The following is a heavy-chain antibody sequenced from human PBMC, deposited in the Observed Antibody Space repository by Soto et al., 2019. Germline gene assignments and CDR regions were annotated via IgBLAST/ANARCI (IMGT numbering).Heavy chain of an antibody. CDR3: TKYRRTDAEGYSFDY. J-gene: IGHJ4*02. CDR1: GGSISGSY. D-gene: IGHD2-15*01. Sequence: QVQLQESGPGLVKPSETLSLTCTVSGGSISGSYWSWIRQTPGKGLEWVGYIHYSGSTNYNPSLKSRVTMSVDPAKNQSALQLRSVTAADAAVYFCTKYRRTDAEGYSFDYWGQGALVTVSS. CDR2: IHYSGST. V-gene: IGHV4-59*01.